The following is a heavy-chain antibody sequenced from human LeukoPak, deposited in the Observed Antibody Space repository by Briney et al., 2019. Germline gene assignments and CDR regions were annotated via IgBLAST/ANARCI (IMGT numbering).Heavy chain of an antibody. CDR2: IWYDGSNK. D-gene: IGHD3-22*01. Sequence: GGSLRLSCAASGFTFSSYGMHWVRQAPGKGLEWVAAIWYDGSNKYYADSVKGRFTISRDNSKNTLYLQMNSLRAEDTAVYYCAKPTGPMIVVVIRGPFDYWGQGTLVTVSS. V-gene: IGHV3-33*06. CDR3: AKPTGPMIVVVIRGPFDY. J-gene: IGHJ4*02. CDR1: GFTFSSYG.